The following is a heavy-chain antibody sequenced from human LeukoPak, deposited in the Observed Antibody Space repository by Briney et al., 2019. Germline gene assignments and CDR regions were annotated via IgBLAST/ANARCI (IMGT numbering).Heavy chain of an antibody. CDR2: IHPNSGKT. D-gene: IGHD4-23*01. V-gene: IGHV1-8*01. Sequence: TSVKISCKASGYTFRSYEINWVRQAPGQGLEWVGWIHPNSGKTGYAQKFQGRVTMTRDTSTETAFMELSSLKFDDTAIFYCARGHYGGNRYFDIWGQGTLVTVSS. J-gene: IGHJ4*02. CDR3: ARGHYGGNRYFDI. CDR1: GYTFRSYE.